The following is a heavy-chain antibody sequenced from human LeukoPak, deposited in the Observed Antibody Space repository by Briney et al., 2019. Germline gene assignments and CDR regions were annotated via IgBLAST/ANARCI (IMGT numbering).Heavy chain of an antibody. D-gene: IGHD3-10*01. J-gene: IGHJ4*02. CDR2: INPNSGGT. V-gene: IGHV1-2*02. CDR1: GYTFTGYY. CDR3: ARANYMVRGVTHFDY. Sequence: GASVKVSCKASGYTFTGYYMHWVRQAPGQGLEWMGWINPNSGGTNYAQKFQGRVTMTRDTSISTAYMELSGLRSDDTAVYYCARANYMVRGVTHFDYWGQGTLVTVSS.